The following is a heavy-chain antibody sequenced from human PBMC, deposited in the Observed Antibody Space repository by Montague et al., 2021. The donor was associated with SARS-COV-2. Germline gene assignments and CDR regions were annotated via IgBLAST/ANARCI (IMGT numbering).Heavy chain of an antibody. V-gene: IGHV4-31*03. Sequence: TLSLTCSVSGDSISSGGYYWSWIRQLPEKGLEWIALISYTGITYSNPSLESRVTMSVDTSKNHFSLNLRSVTAADTAIYYCARRGETYPNFFDYSGQGTPVTVSS. CDR3: ARRGETYPNFFDY. CDR2: ISYTGIT. J-gene: IGHJ4*02. CDR1: GDSISSGGYY.